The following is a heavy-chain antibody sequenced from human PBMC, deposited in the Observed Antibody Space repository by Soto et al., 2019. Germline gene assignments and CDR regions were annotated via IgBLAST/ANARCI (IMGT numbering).Heavy chain of an antibody. CDR3: ARDGGEVIPAAIGGGYGMDV. CDR1: GFTFSDYY. J-gene: IGHJ6*02. CDR2: ISGSNIYT. V-gene: IGHV3-11*06. Sequence: PGGSLRLSCAASGFTFSDYYMSWIRQAPGKGLEGISYISGSNIYTNYADSVKGRFNISRDNANNSLYLQMDSLRVEDTAVYYCARDGGEVIPAAIGGGYGMDVWGQGTTVTVSS. D-gene: IGHD2-2*01.